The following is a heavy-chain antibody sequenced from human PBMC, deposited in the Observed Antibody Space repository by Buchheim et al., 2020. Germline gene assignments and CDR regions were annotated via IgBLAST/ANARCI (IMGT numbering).Heavy chain of an antibody. V-gene: IGHV4-61*01. CDR1: GGSVSSGSYY. Sequence: QVQLQESGPGLVKPSETLSLTCTVSGGSVSSGSYYWSWIRQPPGKGLEWIGYIYYSGSTNYNPSLKSRVTISVDTSKNQFSLKLSSVTAADTAVYYCAREPHYYDSSGYDPIIDYWGQGTL. CDR2: IYYSGST. J-gene: IGHJ4*02. D-gene: IGHD3-22*01. CDR3: AREPHYYDSSGYDPIIDY.